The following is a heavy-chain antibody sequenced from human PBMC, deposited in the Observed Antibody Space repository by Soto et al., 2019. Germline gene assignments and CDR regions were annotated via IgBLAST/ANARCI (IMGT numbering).Heavy chain of an antibody. V-gene: IGHV4-31*03. CDR3: AKKGYCSTSSCFVGNKWFDP. Sequence: PSETLSLTCTVSGASISSGDYSWSWIRQYPGQGLEWIGDIYYTGTTNYNPSLKSRLTISVDTSKNQFSLKLTSVTAADTAVYYCAKKGYCSTSSCFVGNKWFDPWGQGTRVTVSS. CDR2: IYYTGTT. J-gene: IGHJ5*02. D-gene: IGHD2-2*01. CDR1: GASISSGDYS.